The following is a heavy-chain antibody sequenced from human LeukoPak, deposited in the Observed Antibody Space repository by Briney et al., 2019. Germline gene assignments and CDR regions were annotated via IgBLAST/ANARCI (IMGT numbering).Heavy chain of an antibody. CDR1: GFTLSTFW. D-gene: IGHD3-16*01. CDR3: ARGSGGSDY. J-gene: IGHJ4*02. Sequence: PGGSLRLSCAASGFTLSTFWMTWVRQAPGKGLEWVANIKQDGSEKYYVDSVKGRFTISRDNTKNSLYLQMNSLRAEDTAVYYCARGSGGSDYWGQGILVTVSS. CDR2: IKQDGSEK. V-gene: IGHV3-7*04.